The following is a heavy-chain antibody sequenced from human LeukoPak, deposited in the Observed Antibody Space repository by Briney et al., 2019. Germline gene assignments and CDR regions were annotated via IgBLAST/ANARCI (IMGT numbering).Heavy chain of an antibody. V-gene: IGHV3-48*03. CDR1: GITFSSYE. CDR2: ISSSGSTI. Sequence: GGSLRLSCAASGITFSSYEMNWVRQAPGKGLEWVSYISSSGSTIYYADSVKGRFTISRDNAKNSLYLQMNSLRAEDTAVYYCRAGGYSYGLPDYWGQGTLVTVSS. J-gene: IGHJ4*02. D-gene: IGHD5-18*01. CDR3: RAGGYSYGLPDY.